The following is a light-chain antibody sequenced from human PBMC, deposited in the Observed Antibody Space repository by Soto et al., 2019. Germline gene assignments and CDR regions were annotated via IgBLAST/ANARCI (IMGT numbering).Light chain of an antibody. CDR2: DAS. Sequence: EIVLTQSPATLSLSPGESATLSCRASQSVSSYLAWYQQKPGQAPRLLVYDASNRAPGIPARFSGSGSGTDFTLTISNLEPEVFSFYDCQQRIHSSLTPLGSGPNSDIK. V-gene: IGKV3-11*01. CDR3: QQRIHSSLTP. J-gene: IGKJ3*01. CDR1: QSVSSY.